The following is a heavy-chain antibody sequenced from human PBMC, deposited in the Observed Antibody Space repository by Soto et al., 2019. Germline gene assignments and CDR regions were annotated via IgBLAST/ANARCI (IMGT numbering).Heavy chain of an antibody. V-gene: IGHV1-18*03. Sequence: ASGKVSGKASGYNFTRYAITWVRQAPGQGLEWMGWISVYKVNTKYAQKFQGRVTLTTDTATSTVYMELRSLRSDDMAVYYCARHRLTFHSSRIPTAPYNGRDVWGQGTKVT. CDR2: ISVYKVNT. D-gene: IGHD2-2*01. J-gene: IGHJ6*02. CDR1: GYNFTRYA. CDR3: ARHRLTFHSSRIPTAPYNGRDV.